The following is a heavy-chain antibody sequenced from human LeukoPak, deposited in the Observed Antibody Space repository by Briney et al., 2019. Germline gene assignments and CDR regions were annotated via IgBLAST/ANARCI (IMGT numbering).Heavy chain of an antibody. D-gene: IGHD6-6*01. J-gene: IGHJ4*02. CDR3: AKKASSSSPNFDY. Sequence: PGGSLRLSCAASGFTFNNYAMSWVRQAPGKGLEWVSAISASGNSPYYADSVKGRFTISRDNSKNTLYLQMNSLGADDTAVYYCAKKASSSSPNFDYWGQGTLVTVSS. CDR1: GFTFNNYA. CDR2: ISASGNSP. V-gene: IGHV3-23*01.